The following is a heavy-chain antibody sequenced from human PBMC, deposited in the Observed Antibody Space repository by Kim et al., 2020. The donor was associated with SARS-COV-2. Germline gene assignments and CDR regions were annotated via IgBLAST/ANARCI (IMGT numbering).Heavy chain of an antibody. V-gene: IGHV3-73*01. Sequence: GGSLRLSCAASGFTFSASAMYWVRQASGKGLGWVGCIRSKANSYATAYDVSVKGRFIISRDDSKNTAYLQMNSLKTEDTAIYYCTRVPPYSNSWWDAFDIWGQGTMVTVSS. J-gene: IGHJ3*02. D-gene: IGHD6-13*01. CDR1: GFTFSASA. CDR3: TRVPPYSNSWWDAFDI. CDR2: IRSKANSYAT.